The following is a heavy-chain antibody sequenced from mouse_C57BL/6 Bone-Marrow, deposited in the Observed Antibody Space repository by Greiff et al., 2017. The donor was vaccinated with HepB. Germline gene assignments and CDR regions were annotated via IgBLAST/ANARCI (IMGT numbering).Heavy chain of an antibody. CDR1: GYSITSGYY. V-gene: IGHV3-6*01. CDR2: ISYDGSN. CDR3: AREDYGSSPWFAY. J-gene: IGHJ3*01. Sequence: EVKLMESGPGLVKPSQSLSLTCSVTGYSITSGYYWNWIRQFPGNKLEWMGYISYDGSNNYNPSLKNRISITRDTSKNQFFLKLNSVTTEDTATYYCAREDYGSSPWFAYWGQGTLVTVSA. D-gene: IGHD1-1*01.